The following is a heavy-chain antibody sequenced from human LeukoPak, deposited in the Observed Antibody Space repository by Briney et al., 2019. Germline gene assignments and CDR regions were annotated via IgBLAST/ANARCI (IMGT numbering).Heavy chain of an antibody. D-gene: IGHD6-19*01. CDR1: GGSISSSSYY. V-gene: IGHV4-39*07. J-gene: IGHJ4*02. CDR2: IYYSGST. CDR3: AREGPGIAVAGTKY. Sequence: PSETLSLTCTVSGGSISSSSYYWGWIRQPPGKGLEWIGSIYYSGSTYYNPSLKSRVTISVDTSKNQFSLKLGSVTAADTAVYYCAREGPGIAVAGTKYWGQGTLVTVSS.